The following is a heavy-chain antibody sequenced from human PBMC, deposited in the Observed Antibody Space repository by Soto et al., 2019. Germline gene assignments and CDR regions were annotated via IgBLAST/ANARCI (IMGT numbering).Heavy chain of an antibody. D-gene: IGHD5-18*01. V-gene: IGHV1-2*04. CDR1: GYTFTGYY. Sequence: GASVKVSCKASGYTFTGYYMHWVRQAPGQGLEWMGWINPNSGGTNYAQKFQGWVTISVDTSKNQFSLNLSSVTAADTAVYYCARDRLMATAGTARHYFGLDVWGQGTTVTVSS. CDR2: INPNSGGT. CDR3: ARDRLMATAGTARHYFGLDV. J-gene: IGHJ6*02.